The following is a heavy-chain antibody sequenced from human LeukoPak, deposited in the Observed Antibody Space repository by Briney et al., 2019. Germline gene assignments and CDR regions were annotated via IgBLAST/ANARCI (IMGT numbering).Heavy chain of an antibody. CDR2: ISHSGST. Sequence: SETLSLTCTVSGYSISSGYYWGWIRQPPGKWLKWIGSISHSGSTYYNPSLKSRVTISVDTSKNQFSLKLSSVTAADTAVYYCARLEYYYYYYMDVWGKGTTVTISS. CDR3: ARLEYYYYYYMDV. V-gene: IGHV4-38-2*02. J-gene: IGHJ6*03. CDR1: GYSISSGYY.